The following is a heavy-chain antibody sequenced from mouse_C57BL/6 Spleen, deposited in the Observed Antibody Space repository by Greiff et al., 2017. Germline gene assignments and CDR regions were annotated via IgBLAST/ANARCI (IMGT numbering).Heavy chain of an antibody. CDR3: ARRGITTVVPLAY. CDR1: GYAFSSYW. CDR2: IYPGGGDT. V-gene: IGHV1-80*01. Sequence: QVQLKESGAELVKPGASVKISCKASGYAFSSYWMNWVQQRPGKGLEWIGQIYPGGGDTNYNGKFKGKATLTADKSSSSAYMQLSSLTSEDSAVYACARRGITTVVPLAYWGQGTLVTVSA. J-gene: IGHJ3*01. D-gene: IGHD1-1*01.